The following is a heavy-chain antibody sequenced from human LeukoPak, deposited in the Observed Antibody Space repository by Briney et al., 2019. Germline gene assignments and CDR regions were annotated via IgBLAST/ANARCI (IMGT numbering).Heavy chain of an antibody. CDR3: ARDYKY. CDR1: GYTFTSYG. CDR2: ISPYNGNT. J-gene: IGHJ4*02. D-gene: IGHD3-10*01. V-gene: IGHV1-18*01. Sequence: ASVKVSCKASGYTFTSYGISWVRQAPGQGLEWMGWISPYNGNTKYARKDQGRVTMTTDTSTRTAFMELRSLRSDDTAVYYCARDYKYWGQGTLVTVSS.